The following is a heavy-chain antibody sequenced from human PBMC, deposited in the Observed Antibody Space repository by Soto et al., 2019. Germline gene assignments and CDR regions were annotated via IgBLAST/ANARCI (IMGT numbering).Heavy chain of an antibody. CDR2: ISGSGGST. CDR1: GFTFSSYA. CDR3: AKRLYYGDSYKYYFDY. J-gene: IGHJ4*02. D-gene: IGHD4-17*01. Sequence: PGGSLRLSCAASGFTFSSYAMSWVRQAPGKGLEWVSAISGSGGSTYYADSVKGRFTISRDNSKNTLYLQMNSLRAEDTAVYYCAKRLYYGDSYKYYFDYWGQGTLVTVSS. V-gene: IGHV3-23*01.